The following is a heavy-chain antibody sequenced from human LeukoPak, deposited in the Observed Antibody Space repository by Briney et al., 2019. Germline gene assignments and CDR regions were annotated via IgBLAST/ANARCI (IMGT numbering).Heavy chain of an antibody. J-gene: IGHJ4*02. CDR1: GFIFSDYY. D-gene: IGHD5-18*01. CDR2: ISSSGSTI. Sequence: GGSLRLSCAAPGFIFSDYYMNWIRQAPGKGLEWVSYISSSGSTIYYADSVKGRFTISRDNAKNSVYLQMNSLRAEDTAVYYCASGGGYSCGVDYWGQGTLVTVSS. CDR3: ASGGGYSCGVDY. V-gene: IGHV3-11*01.